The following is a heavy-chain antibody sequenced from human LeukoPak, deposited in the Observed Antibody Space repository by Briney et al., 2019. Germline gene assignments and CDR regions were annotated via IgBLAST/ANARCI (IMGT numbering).Heavy chain of an antibody. D-gene: IGHD6-13*01. Sequence: PSETLSLTCAVYGGSFSGYYWSWIRQPPGKGLEWIGEISHSGSTNYNPSLKSRVTISVDTSKNQFSLKLSSVTAADTAVYYCARGRSSSWSRRDAFDIWGQGTMVTVSS. J-gene: IGHJ3*02. CDR3: ARGRSSSWSRRDAFDI. V-gene: IGHV4-34*01. CDR1: GGSFSGYY. CDR2: ISHSGST.